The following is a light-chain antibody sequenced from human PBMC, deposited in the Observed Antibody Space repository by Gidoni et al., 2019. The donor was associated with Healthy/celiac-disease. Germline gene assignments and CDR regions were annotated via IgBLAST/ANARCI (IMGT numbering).Light chain of an antibody. Sequence: DLQMTQSPSSLSASVGDRVTITCQASQDISNYLNGYQQKPGKAPKLLIYDASNLETGVPSRFSGSGSGTDFTFTISSLQPEDIATYYCQQYDNLPVTFGGGTKVEIK. CDR3: QQYDNLPVT. V-gene: IGKV1-33*01. CDR2: DAS. CDR1: QDISNY. J-gene: IGKJ4*01.